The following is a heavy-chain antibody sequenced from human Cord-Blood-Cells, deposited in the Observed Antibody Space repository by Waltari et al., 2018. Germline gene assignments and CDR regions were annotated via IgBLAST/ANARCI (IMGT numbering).Heavy chain of an antibody. D-gene: IGHD3-3*01. CDR1: GGSFSGYY. CDR3: ARGSDYDFWSGYYGDYYYGMDV. Sequence: QVQLQQWGAGLLKPSETLSLTCAVYGGSFSGYYWSWTRQPPGKGLEWMGEINHSGSTNYNPSLKSRVTISVDTSKNQFSLKLSSVTAADTAVYYCARGSDYDFWSGYYGDYYYGMDVWGQGTTVTVSS. J-gene: IGHJ6*02. CDR2: INHSGST. V-gene: IGHV4-34*01.